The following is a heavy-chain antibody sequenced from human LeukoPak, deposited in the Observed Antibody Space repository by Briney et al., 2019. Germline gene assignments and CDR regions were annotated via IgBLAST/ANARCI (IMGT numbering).Heavy chain of an antibody. V-gene: IGHV3-7*01. CDR2: IKTDGSQI. CDR1: GFTFSSYW. CDR3: ARDPGRWEPKDYYFDY. J-gene: IGHJ4*02. D-gene: IGHD1-26*01. Sequence: PGGSLRLSCVASGFTFSSYWMTWVRQAPGKGLEWVANIKTDGSQIYYVDSVKGRFTISRDNAKNSLYLQMNSLRAEDTAVYYCARDPGRWEPKDYYFDYWGQGTLVTVSS.